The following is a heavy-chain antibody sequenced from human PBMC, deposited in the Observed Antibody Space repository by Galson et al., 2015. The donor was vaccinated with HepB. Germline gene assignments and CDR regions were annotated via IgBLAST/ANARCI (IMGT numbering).Heavy chain of an antibody. D-gene: IGHD3-22*01. CDR1: GYSFTSYW. J-gene: IGHJ6*02. Sequence: QSGAEVKKPGESLKISCNGSGYSFTSYWIGWVRQMPGKGLEWMGIIYPGDSDTRYSPSFQGQVTISADKSISTAYLQWSSLKASDTAMYYCARHDSSGYYLRGSYYGMDVWGQGTTVTVSS. CDR3: ARHDSSGYYLRGSYYGMDV. CDR2: IYPGDSDT. V-gene: IGHV5-51*01.